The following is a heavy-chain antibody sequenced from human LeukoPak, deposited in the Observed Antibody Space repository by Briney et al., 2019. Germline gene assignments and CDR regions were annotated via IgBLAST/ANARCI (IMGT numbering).Heavy chain of an antibody. Sequence: GESLKISCECSGYSFTNYWIAWVRQKPGKGLEWMGIIYPGDSETRYSPSFQGQVTISADKSISTAYLQWSRLKASDTAMYYCARKSRADYWGQGTLVTVSS. V-gene: IGHV5-51*01. CDR3: ARKSRADY. CDR2: IYPGDSET. J-gene: IGHJ4*02. CDR1: GYSFTNYW.